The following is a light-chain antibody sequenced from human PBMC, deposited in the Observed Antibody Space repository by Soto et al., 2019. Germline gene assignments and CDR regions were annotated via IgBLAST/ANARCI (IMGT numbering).Light chain of an antibody. V-gene: IGLV1-51*01. CDR2: DEN. Sequence: QSVLTQPPSVSAAPGQKVTISCSGTTPKIGKNYVSWYQQVPGTPPKLLNYDENKRPSGIPDRFSGSKSGTSATLGITVLQTGDEADYYCGSWDSSLMAVVFGGGTKLTVL. CDR1: TPKIGKNY. J-gene: IGLJ2*01. CDR3: GSWDSSLMAVV.